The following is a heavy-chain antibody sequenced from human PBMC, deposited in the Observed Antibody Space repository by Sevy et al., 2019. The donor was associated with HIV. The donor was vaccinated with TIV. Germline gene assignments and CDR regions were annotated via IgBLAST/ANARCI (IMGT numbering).Heavy chain of an antibody. Sequence: GGSLRLSCAASGFTFNSYTMNWVRQAPGKGLEWVSSITSGSTYIYYADSVKGRFTSSRDNAKNSLYLQMNSLRAEDTAVYYCARDGGCSSTSCLLYFDYWGQGSLVTVSS. CDR1: GFTFNSYT. CDR2: ITSGSTYI. CDR3: ARDGGCSSTSCLLYFDY. V-gene: IGHV3-21*01. J-gene: IGHJ4*02. D-gene: IGHD2-2*01.